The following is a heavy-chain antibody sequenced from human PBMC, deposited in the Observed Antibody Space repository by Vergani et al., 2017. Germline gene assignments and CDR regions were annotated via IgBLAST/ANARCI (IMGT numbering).Heavy chain of an antibody. Sequence: VQLLESGGGLVQPGGSLRLSCAASGFTFSSYAMHWVRQAPGKGLEWVAVISYDGSNKYYADSVKGRFTISRDNAKNSLYLQMNSLRAEDTAVYYCARGRRDCSSTSCYEVVPSGGSYNWFDPWGQGTLVTVSS. V-gene: IGHV3-30*07. CDR3: ARGRRDCSSTSCYEVVPSGGSYNWFDP. D-gene: IGHD2-2*01. J-gene: IGHJ5*02. CDR2: ISYDGSNK. CDR1: GFTFSSYA.